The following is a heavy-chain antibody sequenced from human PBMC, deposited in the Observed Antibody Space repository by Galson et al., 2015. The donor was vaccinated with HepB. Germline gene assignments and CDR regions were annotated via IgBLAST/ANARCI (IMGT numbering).Heavy chain of an antibody. D-gene: IGHD2-2*01. CDR3: ARDLLPPIVVVPAAQDAFDI. V-gene: IGHV1-69*04. Sequence: LEWMGRIIPILGIANYAQKFQGRVTITADKSTSTAYMELSSLRSEDTAVYYCARDLLPPIVVVPAAQDAFDIWGQGTMVTVSS. J-gene: IGHJ3*02. CDR2: IIPILGIA.